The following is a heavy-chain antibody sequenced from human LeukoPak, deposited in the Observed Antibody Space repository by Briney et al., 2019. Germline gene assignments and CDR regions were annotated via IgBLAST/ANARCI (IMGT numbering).Heavy chain of an antibody. CDR3: ANLLVDYYYYYMDV. D-gene: IGHD2-2*01. CDR1: GFTFDNYA. J-gene: IGHJ6*03. Sequence: PGGSLRLSCAASGFTFDNYAMSWVRQAPGKGLEWVSAISGTGGRTYYADSVKGRFTISRDNSKNTLYLQMNSLRAEDTAVYYCANLLVDYYYYYMDVWGKGTTVTVSS. V-gene: IGHV3-23*01. CDR2: ISGTGGRT.